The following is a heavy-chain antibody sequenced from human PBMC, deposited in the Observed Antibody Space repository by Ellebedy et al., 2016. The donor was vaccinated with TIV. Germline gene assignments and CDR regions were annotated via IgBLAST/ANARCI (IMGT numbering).Heavy chain of an antibody. CDR1: GLTFSSHG. D-gene: IGHD2-21*02. V-gene: IGHV3-23*01. J-gene: IGHJ4*02. Sequence: PGGSLRLSCAVSGLTFSSHGMSWVRQAPGKGLEWVSGLTASGDITYYADSVKGRFTISRDNSKNTLYLQMNSLRVEDTAVYYGVVTGWRGGTIVPFTYWGQGSLVTVSS. CDR2: LTASGDIT. CDR3: VVTGWRGGTIVPFTY.